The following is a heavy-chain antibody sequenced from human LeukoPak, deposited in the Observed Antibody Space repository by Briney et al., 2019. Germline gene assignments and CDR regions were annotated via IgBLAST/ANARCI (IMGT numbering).Heavy chain of an antibody. CDR2: IYYSGST. J-gene: IGHJ4*02. D-gene: IGHD5-12*01. Sequence: SETLSLTCTVSGGSISSYYWSWIRQPPGKGLEWIGYIYYSGSTNYNPSLKSRVTISVDTSKNQFSLKLSSVTAADTAVYYCARVGSGYDPPYFDYWGQGTLVTVSS. CDR3: ARVGSGYDPPYFDY. CDR1: GGSISSYY. V-gene: IGHV4-59*01.